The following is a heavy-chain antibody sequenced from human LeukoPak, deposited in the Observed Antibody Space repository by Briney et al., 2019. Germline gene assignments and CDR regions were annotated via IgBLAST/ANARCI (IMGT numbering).Heavy chain of an antibody. V-gene: IGHV5-51*01. CDR2: IYPGDSDT. CDR1: GYHFPSYW. Sequence: GESLKISCKGSGYHFPSYWIAWVRQMPGKGLGWMGMIYPGDSDTRYSPSFQGQVTISADKSIDTAYLQWSSLKASGTAMYYCTRQGWSSTAYNFIDVWGKGTTVTVSS. CDR3: TRQGWSSTAYNFIDV. D-gene: IGHD2-2*01. J-gene: IGHJ6*03.